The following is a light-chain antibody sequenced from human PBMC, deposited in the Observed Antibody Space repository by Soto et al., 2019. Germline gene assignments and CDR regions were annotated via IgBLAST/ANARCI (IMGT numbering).Light chain of an antibody. V-gene: IGKV3-20*01. CDR3: QNYGSSSWT. J-gene: IGKJ1*01. CDR1: QSVSSSY. CDR2: GAS. Sequence: EIRLRQSPGTLFLSPGERATLSCRASQSVSSSYLAWYQQKPGQAPMLLIYGASSRATGIPDRFSGSGSGTEFTLTISRLESEDFDAYYCQNYGSSSWTFGQGTKV.